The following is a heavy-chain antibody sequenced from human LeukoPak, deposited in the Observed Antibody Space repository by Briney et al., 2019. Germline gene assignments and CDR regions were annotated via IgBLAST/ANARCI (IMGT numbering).Heavy chain of an antibody. CDR1: GGTFSSYA. CDR3: ARGVHCSSTSCYWVGYFQH. Sequence: SVKVSCKASGGTFSSYAISWVRQAPGQGLEWMGGIIPIFGTANYAQKFQGRVTITADESTSTAYMELSSLRSEDTAVYYRARGVHCSSTSCYWVGYFQHWGQGTLVTVSS. J-gene: IGHJ1*01. D-gene: IGHD2-2*01. CDR2: IIPIFGTA. V-gene: IGHV1-69*13.